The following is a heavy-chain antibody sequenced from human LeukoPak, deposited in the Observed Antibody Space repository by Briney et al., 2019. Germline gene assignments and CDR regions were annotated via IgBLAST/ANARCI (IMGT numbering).Heavy chain of an antibody. Sequence: SETLSLTCDVSGYSISSNNCWGWIRQPPGKGLEWIGYIFYSGNAYYNSSLKTRVTMSVDTSKNQFSLNLRSVTAVDTAVYYCARNQAVAGNHGAIDIWGQGTMVTVSS. D-gene: IGHD6-19*01. CDR2: IFYSGNA. CDR1: GYSISSNNC. J-gene: IGHJ3*02. V-gene: IGHV4-28*01. CDR3: ARNQAVAGNHGAIDI.